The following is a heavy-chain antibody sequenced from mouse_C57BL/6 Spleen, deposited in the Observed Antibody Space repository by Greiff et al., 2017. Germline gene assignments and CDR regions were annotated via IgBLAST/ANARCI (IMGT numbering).Heavy chain of an antibody. CDR1: GYTFTSYW. J-gene: IGHJ4*01. CDR3: ARMGSLLRSYAMDY. D-gene: IGHD1-1*01. V-gene: IGHV1-52*01. CDR2: IDPSDSET. Sequence: VQLQQPGAELVRPGSSVKLSCKASGYTFTSYWMHWVKQRPIQGLEWIGNIDPSDSETHYNQKFKDKATLTVDKSSSTAYMQLSSLTSEDSAVYYCARMGSLLRSYAMDYWGQGTSVTVSS.